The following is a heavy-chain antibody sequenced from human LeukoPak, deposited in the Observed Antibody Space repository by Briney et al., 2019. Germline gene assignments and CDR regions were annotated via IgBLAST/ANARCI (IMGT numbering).Heavy chain of an antibody. CDR2: VYYGRTT. V-gene: IGHV4-39*01. CDR3: VRHDGRGGATMGAFDS. CDR1: AGSFISSSHH. D-gene: IGHD5-12*01. J-gene: IGHJ5*01. Sequence: SETLSLTCTVSAGSFISSSHHWGWIRQSPGRGLEWIGSVYYGRTTYYNPSLDGRVTVSLDTSANQFSLQLNSVTAADTAVYYCVRHDGRGGATMGAFDSWGQGSLVTVSS.